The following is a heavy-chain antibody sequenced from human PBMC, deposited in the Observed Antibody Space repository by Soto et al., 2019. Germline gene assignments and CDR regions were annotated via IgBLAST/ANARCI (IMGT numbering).Heavy chain of an antibody. CDR3: ARDGISVGGYYYYDYGMDV. Sequence: QVQLVESGGGVVQPGRSLRLSCAASGFTFSSYGMHWVRQAPGKGLEWVAVIWYDGSNKYYADSVKGRFTISRDNSKNTMYLQMNSLRAEDTAVYYCARDGISVGGYYYYDYGMDVWGQGTTVTVSS. D-gene: IGHD1-20*01. J-gene: IGHJ6*02. CDR1: GFTFSSYG. CDR2: IWYDGSNK. V-gene: IGHV3-33*01.